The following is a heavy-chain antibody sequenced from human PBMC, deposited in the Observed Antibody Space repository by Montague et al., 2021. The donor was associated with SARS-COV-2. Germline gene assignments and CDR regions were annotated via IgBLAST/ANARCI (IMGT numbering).Heavy chain of an antibody. CDR2: ISSSGSTI. CDR1: GFPFSSYE. CDR3: ARDLPLIIMVRGVTFGYYGMDV. Sequence: SRSISLSASGFPFSSYEMNWVRQAPGKGLEWVSYISSSGSTIYYADSVKGRFTVSRDNAKNSLYLQMNSLRAEDTAVYYCARDLPLIIMVRGVTFGYYGMDVWGQGTTVTVSS. D-gene: IGHD3-10*01. J-gene: IGHJ6*02. V-gene: IGHV3-48*03.